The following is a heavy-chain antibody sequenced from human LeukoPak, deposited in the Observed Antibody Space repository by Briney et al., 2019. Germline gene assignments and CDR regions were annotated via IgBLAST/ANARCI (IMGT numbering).Heavy chain of an antibody. D-gene: IGHD4-17*01. CDR1: GYSISSGYY. J-gene: IGHJ6*03. CDR2: IYHSGST. V-gene: IGHV4-38-2*02. Sequence: SETLSLTCTVSGYSISSGYYWGWIRQPPGKGLEWIGSIYHSGSTYYNPSLKSRVTISVDTSKNQFSLKLSSVTAADTAVYYCARETRDYEMLYYYYYYYMDVWGKGTTVTVSS. CDR3: ARETRDYEMLYYYYYYYMDV.